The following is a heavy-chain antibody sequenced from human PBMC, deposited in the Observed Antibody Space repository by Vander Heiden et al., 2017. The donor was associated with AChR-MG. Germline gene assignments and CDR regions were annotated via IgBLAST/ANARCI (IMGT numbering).Heavy chain of an antibody. D-gene: IGHD3-22*01. CDR3: ARDQWLSESMIVVVSAFDI. CDR1: GYTFTSYY. Sequence: QVQLVQSGAEVKKPGASVKVSCKASGYTFTSYYMHWVRQAPGQGLEWMGIINPSGGSTSYAQKFQGRVTMTRDTSTSTVYMELSSLRSEDTAVYYCARDQWLSESMIVVVSAFDIWGQGTMVTVSS. J-gene: IGHJ3*02. CDR2: INPSGGST. V-gene: IGHV1-46*01.